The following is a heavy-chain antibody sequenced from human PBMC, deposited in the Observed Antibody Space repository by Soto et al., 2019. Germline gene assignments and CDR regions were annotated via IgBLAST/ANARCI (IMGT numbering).Heavy chain of an antibody. CDR1: GYTFTSYA. D-gene: IGHD3-3*01. CDR3: ANTARITIFGAVIKDYYGMDV. J-gene: IGHJ6*02. CDR2: INAGNGNT. Sequence: GASVKVSCKASGYTFTSYAMHWVRQAPGQRLEWMGWINAGNGNTKYSQKFQGRVTITRDTSASTAYMELSSLRSGDTAVYYCANTARITIFGAVIKDYYGMDVWGQGTTVTVSS. V-gene: IGHV1-3*01.